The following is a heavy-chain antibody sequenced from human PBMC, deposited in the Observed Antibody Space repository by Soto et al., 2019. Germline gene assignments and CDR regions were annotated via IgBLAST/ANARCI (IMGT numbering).Heavy chain of an antibody. CDR3: ARDSSPLWDFWSRYPPYYYMDV. CDR1: GXXXTGYY. D-gene: IGHD3-3*01. CDR2: INPISEGT. Sequence: GXXXTGYYMHWXRXXPXXXXXXXXWINPISEGTNYAQKFQGWVTMTRDTSISTASMELSRLRSDDTAVYYCARDSSPLWDFWSRYPPYYYMDVWGKGTTVTVSS. V-gene: IGHV1-2*04. J-gene: IGHJ6*03.